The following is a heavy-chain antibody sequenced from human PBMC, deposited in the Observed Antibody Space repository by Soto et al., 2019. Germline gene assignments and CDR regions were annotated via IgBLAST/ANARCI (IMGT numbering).Heavy chain of an antibody. J-gene: IGHJ6*02. Sequence: GESLKISCKGSGYSFTSYWIGWVRQMPGKGLEWMGIIYPGDSDTRYSPSFQGQVTISADKSISTAYLQWSSLKASDTAMYYCATLSGSYPTYYYYGMDVWGQGTTVTVSS. CDR1: GYSFTSYW. CDR2: IYPGDSDT. D-gene: IGHD1-26*01. CDR3: ATLSGSYPTYYYYGMDV. V-gene: IGHV5-51*01.